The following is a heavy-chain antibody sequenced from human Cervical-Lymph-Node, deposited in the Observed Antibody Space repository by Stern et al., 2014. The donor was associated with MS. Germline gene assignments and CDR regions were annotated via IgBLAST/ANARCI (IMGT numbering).Heavy chain of an antibody. D-gene: IGHD3-10*01. CDR3: VPGSGAFDY. CDR1: GFTFSRYA. CDR2: ISYDEKNE. Sequence: VKLVESGGGVVQPGTSLRLSCATSGFTFSRYAMHWVRQAQGKGLQWLAVISYDEKNENYADSVRGRFTISRDSSKKMLYLQMDSLTIDDTAVYYCVPGSGAFDYWGQGTLVIVSS. V-gene: IGHV3-30*03. J-gene: IGHJ4*02.